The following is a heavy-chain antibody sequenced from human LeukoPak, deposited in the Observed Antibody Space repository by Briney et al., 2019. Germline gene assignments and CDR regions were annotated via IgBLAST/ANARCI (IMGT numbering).Heavy chain of an antibody. V-gene: IGHV3-21*01. D-gene: IGHD2-2*01. CDR3: AREGGSSTSHDAFDI. CDR2: ISSSSSYI. Sequence: GGSLRLSCAASGFTFSSYSMNWVRQAPGKGLEWVSSISSSSSYIYYADSVKGRFTISRDNAKNSLYLQMNSLRAEDTAVYYCAREGGSSTSHDAFDIWGQGTMVTVSS. CDR1: GFTFSSYS. J-gene: IGHJ3*02.